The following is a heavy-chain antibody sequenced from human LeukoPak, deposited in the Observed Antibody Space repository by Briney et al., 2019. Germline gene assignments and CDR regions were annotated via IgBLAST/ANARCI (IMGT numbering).Heavy chain of an antibody. CDR1: GFTFSSYW. CDR3: ERSYDFWSGYGAFDI. V-gene: IGHV3-7*01. D-gene: IGHD3-3*01. J-gene: IGHJ3*02. Sequence: GGSLRLSCAASGFTFSSYWMSWVRQAPGKGLEWVATIKQDGSEKYYVDSVKGRFTISRDNAKNSLYLQMNSLRAKDKDVYYYERSYDFWSGYGAFDIWGQGTMVTVSS. CDR2: IKQDGSEK.